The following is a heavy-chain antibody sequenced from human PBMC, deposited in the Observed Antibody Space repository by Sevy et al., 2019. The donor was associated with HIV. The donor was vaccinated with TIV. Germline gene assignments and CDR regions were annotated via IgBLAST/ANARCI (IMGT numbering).Heavy chain of an antibody. CDR3: ARSGAKYYDSYGYDLLDP. J-gene: IGHJ5*02. CDR2: INPNNGDT. Sequence: ASVKVSCKASAHRFTDYFMYWMRQAPGQGLEWMGWINPNNGDTKYAQTFQGRVTLTRDTSMSTAYMELSRLTSDDTAVYYCARSGAKYYDSYGYDLLDPWGQGTLVTVSS. V-gene: IGHV1-2*02. D-gene: IGHD3-22*01. CDR1: AHRFTDYF.